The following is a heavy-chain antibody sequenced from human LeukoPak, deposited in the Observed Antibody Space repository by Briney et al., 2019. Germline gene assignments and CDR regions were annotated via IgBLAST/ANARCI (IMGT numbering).Heavy chain of an antibody. J-gene: IGHJ6*02. Sequence: GGSLRLSCAASGFTFNSYEMNWVRQAPGKGLEWVPYISSSGSTIYYADSVKGRFTISRDKAKNSLYLQMNSLRAEDTAIYYCARVYSSSSGKGMDVWGRGTTVTVSS. CDR1: GFTFNSYE. CDR2: ISSSGSTI. V-gene: IGHV3-48*03. D-gene: IGHD6-6*01. CDR3: ARVYSSSSGKGMDV.